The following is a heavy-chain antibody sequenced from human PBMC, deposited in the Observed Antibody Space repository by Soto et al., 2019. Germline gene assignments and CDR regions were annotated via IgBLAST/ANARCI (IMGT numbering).Heavy chain of an antibody. Sequence: GGSLRLSCAVSGFTVSSNYMSWVRQAPGRGLEWVSLIYSGGSTYYADSVKGRFTISRDNSKNTLYLQMNSLRAEDTAVYYCATFIVGATMWGPGTLVTVSS. J-gene: IGHJ4*02. CDR2: IYSGGST. V-gene: IGHV3-53*01. CDR3: ATFIVGATM. CDR1: GFTVSSNY. D-gene: IGHD1-26*01.